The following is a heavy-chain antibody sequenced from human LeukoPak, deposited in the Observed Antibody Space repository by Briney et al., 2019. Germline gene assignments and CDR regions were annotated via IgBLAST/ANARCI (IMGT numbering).Heavy chain of an antibody. J-gene: IGHJ4*02. CDR2: INPSGGST. CDR3: AREFKGPGIAPLTAVGLSY. V-gene: IGHV1-46*01. Sequence: ASVKVSRKASGYTFTSYYMHWVRQAPGQGLEWMRIINPSGGSTSYAQKFQGRVTMTRDTSTSTVYMELSSLRSEDTAVYYCAREFKGPGIAPLTAVGLSYWGQGTLVTVSS. D-gene: IGHD6-13*01. CDR1: GYTFTSYY.